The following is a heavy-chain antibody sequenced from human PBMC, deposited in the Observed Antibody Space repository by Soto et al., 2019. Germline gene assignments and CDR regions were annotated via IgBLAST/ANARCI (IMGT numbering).Heavy chain of an antibody. CDR2: VYYTGST. D-gene: IGHD3-10*01. Sequence: PSETLSLTCTVSGASISSSYWSWIRQSPGKGLEWIGYVYYTGSTYYNPSLKSRVTISVDTSKNQFSLKLSSVTAADTAVYYCASTTYYYGSGSYSEKDYFDYWGQGTLVTVSS. CDR1: GASISSSY. V-gene: IGHV4-59*08. J-gene: IGHJ4*02. CDR3: ASTTYYYGSGSYSEKDYFDY.